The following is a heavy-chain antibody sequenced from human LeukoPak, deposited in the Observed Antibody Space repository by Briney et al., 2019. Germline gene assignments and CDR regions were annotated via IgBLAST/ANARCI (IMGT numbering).Heavy chain of an antibody. CDR2: IYYSGST. D-gene: IGHD1-14*01. Sequence: SETLSLTCTVSGGSISSGDYYWSWIRQPPGKGLEWIGYIYYSGSTYCNPSLKSRVTISVDTSKNQFSLKLSSVTAADTAVYYCARSGNRSYWFDPWGQGTLVTVSS. J-gene: IGHJ5*02. CDR1: GGSISSGDYY. V-gene: IGHV4-30-4*01. CDR3: ARSGNRSYWFDP.